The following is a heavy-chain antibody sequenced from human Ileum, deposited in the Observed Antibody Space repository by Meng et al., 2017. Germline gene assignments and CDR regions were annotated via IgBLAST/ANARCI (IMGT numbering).Heavy chain of an antibody. Sequence: LRLQESGPGLVKPAETLSRPFTVSGGSISNTNYYWDWIRQPPGKGLEWVGSVYYNGNTYYNPSLESRVTISIDTSKNQFSLKLSSVTAADTAVYYCARYNYYDSSGHSNFDYWGQGTLVTVSS. J-gene: IGHJ4*02. V-gene: IGHV4-39*01. CDR2: VYYNGNT. D-gene: IGHD3-22*01. CDR1: GGSISNTNYY. CDR3: ARYNYYDSSGHSNFDY.